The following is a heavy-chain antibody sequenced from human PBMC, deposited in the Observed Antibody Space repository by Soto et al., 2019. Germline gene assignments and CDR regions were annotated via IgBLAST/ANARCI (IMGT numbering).Heavy chain of an antibody. CDR3: AKDFRGVRSDDAFDI. D-gene: IGHD3-10*01. V-gene: IGHV3-53*01. Sequence: LRLSCAASGFAVNSDYMSWVRQAPGKGLEWVSVIFGGGTTYYSDSVKGRFTISRDNSKNTLYLQMNSLRAEDTAVYYCAKDFRGVRSDDAFDIWGQGTMVTVSS. J-gene: IGHJ3*02. CDR2: IFGGGTT. CDR1: GFAVNSDY.